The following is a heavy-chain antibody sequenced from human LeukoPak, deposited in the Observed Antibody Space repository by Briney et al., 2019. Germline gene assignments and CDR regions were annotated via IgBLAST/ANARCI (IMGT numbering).Heavy chain of an antibody. V-gene: IGHV1-69*04. D-gene: IGHD1-26*01. CDR2: IIPILGVA. CDR1: GATFSSYA. J-gene: IGHJ4*02. Sequence: SVKLSCKASGATFSSYAISWVRQAPGQGLEWMGRIIPILGVANYSQKFQGRVTITADKSTSTAYMELSSLRSEDTAVYYCARDGSVAFIVGATPFDYWGQGTLVIVSS. CDR3: ARDGSVAFIVGATPFDY.